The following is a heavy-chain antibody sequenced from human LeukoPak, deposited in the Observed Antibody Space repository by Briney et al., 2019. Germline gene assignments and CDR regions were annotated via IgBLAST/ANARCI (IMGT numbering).Heavy chain of an antibody. Sequence: ASVKVSCKASGYDFTDYSIQWVRQAPGRRLEWMGWVNTGNGHTRYSPKFQGRVTIVRDTSASTAYMDLSSLTSEDTALYYCARGQWVGTTQAYYLQYWGQGTLVAVSS. CDR2: VNTGNGHT. CDR3: ARGQWVGTTQAYYLQY. J-gene: IGHJ4*02. V-gene: IGHV1-3*04. CDR1: GYDFTDYS. D-gene: IGHD1-26*01.